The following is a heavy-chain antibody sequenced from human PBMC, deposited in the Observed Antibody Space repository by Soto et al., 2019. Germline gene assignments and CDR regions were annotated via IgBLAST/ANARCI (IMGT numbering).Heavy chain of an antibody. D-gene: IGHD1-26*01. CDR3: STERWEDAFDI. Sequence: QEQLVQSGAEVKKPGASVKVSCKASGYTFSSYDITWVRQATGQGLEWMGWMNPNSGNTGYAQKFQGRLTMTRNTSIGKAYMQLSSLRSEDTAVYYCSTERWEDAFDIWGQGTMVTVSS. CDR2: MNPNSGNT. J-gene: IGHJ3*02. V-gene: IGHV1-8*01. CDR1: GYTFSSYD.